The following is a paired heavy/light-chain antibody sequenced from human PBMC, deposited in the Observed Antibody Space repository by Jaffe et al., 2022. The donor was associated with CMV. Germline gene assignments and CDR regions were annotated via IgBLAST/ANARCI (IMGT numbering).Heavy chain of an antibody. J-gene: IGHJ4*02. CDR1: GFSLSTSGMC. Sequence: QVTLRESGPALVKSTQTLTLTCTFSGFSLSTSGMCVSWIRQSPGKALEWLALIDWDDVKFYSTSLKTRLSISKDTSKNQVVLTMTNMGPVDTATYYCAGIRATVDSSGTYDWGFFDYWGQGTLVTVSS. V-gene: IGHV2-70*01. CDR2: IDWDDVK. D-gene: IGHD1-26*01. CDR3: AGIRATVDSSGTYDWGFFDY.
Light chain of an antibody. J-gene: IGKJ3*01. CDR3: QQSYSTPFT. Sequence: DIQMTQSPSSLSASVGDRVTITCRASQNIRRFLNWYQQKPGKAPKVLIYDVSNLQSGVPSRFSGSGSGTDFTLIISDLQPEDFATYYCQQSYSTPFTFGPGTKVDI. CDR1: QNIRRF. V-gene: IGKV1-39*01. CDR2: DVS.